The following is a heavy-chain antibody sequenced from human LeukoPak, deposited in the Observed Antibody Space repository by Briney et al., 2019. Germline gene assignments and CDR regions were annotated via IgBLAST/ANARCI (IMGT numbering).Heavy chain of an antibody. D-gene: IGHD6-13*01. CDR3: AKDRAAAVDYYYYYMDV. CDR1: GFSFSDHW. CDR2: INKDGSEQ. Sequence: GGSLRLSCVASGFSFSDHWMNWFRQAPGKGLEWMATINKDGSEQYYVDSMKGRFTISRDNSKNTLYLQMNSLRAEDTAVYYCAKDRAAAVDYYYYYMDVWGKGTTVTVSS. J-gene: IGHJ6*03. V-gene: IGHV3-7*01.